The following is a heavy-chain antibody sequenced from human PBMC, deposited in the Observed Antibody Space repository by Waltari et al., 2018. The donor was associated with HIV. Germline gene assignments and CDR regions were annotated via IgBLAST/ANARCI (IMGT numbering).Heavy chain of an antibody. CDR3: ARRYYDSSGYTGPFDY. J-gene: IGHJ4*02. V-gene: IGHV1-69*01. Sequence: VQLVQSGAEVNKTGSSVKVSGKASGGIFRSYAITWVRLAHGQGLEWMGGIIPIFGTSNYAQKYQGRVTITAEESTSTAYMELSSLRSEDTAVYYCARRYYDSSGYTGPFDYWGQGTLVTVSS. CDR1: GGIFRSYA. CDR2: IIPIFGTS. D-gene: IGHD3-22*01.